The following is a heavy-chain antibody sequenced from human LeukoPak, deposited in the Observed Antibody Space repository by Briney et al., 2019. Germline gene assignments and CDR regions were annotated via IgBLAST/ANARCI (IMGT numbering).Heavy chain of an antibody. D-gene: IGHD2-21*02. V-gene: IGHV3-74*01. CDR1: GFTFISYG. CDR2: INTDGSST. Sequence: GGSLRPSCAASGFTFISYGMQWVRQAPGKGLVWVSRINTDGSSTSYADSVKGRFTVSRDNAKNTLYLQVNSLRAEDTAVYFCTRELPREVTLDYWGQGTLVTVSS. CDR3: TRELPREVTLDY. J-gene: IGHJ4*01.